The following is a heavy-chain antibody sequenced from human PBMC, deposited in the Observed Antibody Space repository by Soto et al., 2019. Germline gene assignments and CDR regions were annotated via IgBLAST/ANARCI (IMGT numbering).Heavy chain of an antibody. CDR2: ISVSGGDS. CDR1: GFTFSSHA. Sequence: EVPLLESGGGLVQPGGSLRLSCAASGFTFSSHAMSWVRQAPGKGLEWVSGISVSGGDSYYADSVKGRFTISRDNSNNTLYLQMHSLRGDDTAVYYCAKSAVGRWFFDYWGQGTPVTVSS. CDR3: AKSAVGRWFFDY. V-gene: IGHV3-23*01. D-gene: IGHD3-10*01. J-gene: IGHJ4*02.